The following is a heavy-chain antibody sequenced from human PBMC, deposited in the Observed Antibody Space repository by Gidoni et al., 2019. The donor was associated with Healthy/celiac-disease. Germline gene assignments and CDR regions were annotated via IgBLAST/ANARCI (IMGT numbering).Heavy chain of an antibody. J-gene: IGHJ5*02. CDR3: ARGRTDIVVVPAATPLNWFDP. CDR2: INPDSGGT. V-gene: IGHV1-2*02. D-gene: IGHD2-2*01. Sequence: QVQLVPSGAEVKKPGASVKVSCKASGYSFTGYYLPWVRQAPGQGLEWMGWINPDSGGTNYAQKFQGRVTMTRDTSSSSAYMELSRLRPDDTAIYYCARGRTDIVVVPAATPLNWFDPWGQGTLVTVSS. CDR1: GYSFTGYY.